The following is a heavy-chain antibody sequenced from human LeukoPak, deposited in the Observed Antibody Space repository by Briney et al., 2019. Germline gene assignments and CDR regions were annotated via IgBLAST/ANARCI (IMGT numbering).Heavy chain of an antibody. Sequence: GGSLRLSCAASGFTFSSYGMSWVRQAPGKGLEWVSAISGSGGSTYYADSVKGRFTISRDNSKNTLYLQMNSLRAEDTAVYYCAKDGWWEYCSGGSCYPDYWGQGTLVTVSS. D-gene: IGHD2-15*01. J-gene: IGHJ4*02. CDR2: ISGSGGST. CDR3: AKDGWWEYCSGGSCYPDY. CDR1: GFTFSSYG. V-gene: IGHV3-23*01.